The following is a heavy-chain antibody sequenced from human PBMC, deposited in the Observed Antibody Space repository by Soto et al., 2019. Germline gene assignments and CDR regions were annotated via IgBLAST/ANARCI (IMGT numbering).Heavy chain of an antibody. J-gene: IGHJ6*03. CDR3: AKCPGGGDITGGYYSYMDV. CDR1: GFTFSSYA. D-gene: IGHD3-16*01. Sequence: EVQLLESGGGLVQPGGSVRLSCAASGFTFSSYAMSWVRQAPGKGLEWVPAISDSGGSTYYADSVKGRFTISRDNSKNTMYLQMNSLRDEDTAAYYCAKCPGGGDITGGYYSYMDVWGEGSTVTVSS. CDR2: ISDSGGST. V-gene: IGHV3-23*01.